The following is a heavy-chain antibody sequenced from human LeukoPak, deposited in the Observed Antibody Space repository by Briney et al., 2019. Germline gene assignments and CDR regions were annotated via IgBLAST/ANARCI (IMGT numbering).Heavy chain of an antibody. V-gene: IGHV3-23*01. CDR3: ARGFGSNYYFDY. CDR1: GFTFRSHA. Sequence: GGSLRLSCAASGFTFRSHAMSWVRQAPGKGLQWVSSIDHSGGVAYFADSVKGRFTISRDNSKNTLYLQMNSLRAEDTAVYYCARGFGSNYYFDYWGQGTLVTVSS. D-gene: IGHD1-1*01. J-gene: IGHJ4*02. CDR2: IDHSGGVA.